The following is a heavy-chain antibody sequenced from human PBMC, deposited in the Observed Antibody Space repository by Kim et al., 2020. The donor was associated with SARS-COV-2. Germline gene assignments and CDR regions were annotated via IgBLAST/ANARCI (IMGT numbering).Heavy chain of an antibody. D-gene: IGHD1-26*01. CDR2: INHSGST. CDR3: ARGTRSGSYWFDP. Sequence: SETLSLTCAVYGGSFSGYYWSWIRQPPGKGLEWIGEINHSGSTNYNPSLKSRVTISVDTSKNQFSLKLSSVTAADTAVYYCARGTRSGSYWFDPWGQGT. CDR1: GGSFSGYY. V-gene: IGHV4-34*01. J-gene: IGHJ5*02.